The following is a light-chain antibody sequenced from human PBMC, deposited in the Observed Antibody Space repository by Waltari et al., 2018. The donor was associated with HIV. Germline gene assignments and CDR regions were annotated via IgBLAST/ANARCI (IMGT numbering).Light chain of an antibody. V-gene: IGLV1-47*01. Sequence: QSVLTQPPSASGTPGQRVTIPCFGGTSNVESNYVYWYQQVPGTTPKILIYMNHERPSVVPDRVSGSKSGTSASLAVSGLRSEDEAAYYCAVWDDSLNGLVFGGGTKLTVL. J-gene: IGLJ2*01. CDR1: TSNVESNY. CDR2: MNH. CDR3: AVWDDSLNGLV.